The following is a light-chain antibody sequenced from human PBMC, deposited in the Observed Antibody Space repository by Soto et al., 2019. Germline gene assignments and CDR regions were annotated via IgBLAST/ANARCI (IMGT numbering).Light chain of an antibody. CDR1: QSVGSSF. V-gene: IGKV3-20*01. J-gene: IGKJ5*01. CDR2: GAS. CDR3: QQYKSWPPIT. Sequence: EIVLTQSPGTLSSSPGERATLSCRASQSVGSSFLAWFQHKPGQAPRLLIYGASTRAAGIPARFSGSGSGTDFTLTISSLKSEDYAVYYCQQYKSWPPITFGQGTRLEI.